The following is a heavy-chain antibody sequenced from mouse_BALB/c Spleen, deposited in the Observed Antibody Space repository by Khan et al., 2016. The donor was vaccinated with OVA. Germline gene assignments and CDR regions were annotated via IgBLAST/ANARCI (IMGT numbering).Heavy chain of an antibody. D-gene: IGHD2-10*01. CDR3: ARQPYYHYNIMDY. V-gene: IGHV2-6-1*01. CDR2: IWSDGST. J-gene: IGHJ4*01. Sequence: VELVESGPGLVAPSQSLSITCTISGFSLTSYGVHWVRQPPGKGLEWLVVIWSDGSTTYNSAPKSRLTISKDNSKNQVFLKMNSLQTDDTAVYFCARQPYYHYNIMDYWGQGTSVTVSS. CDR1: GFSLTSYG.